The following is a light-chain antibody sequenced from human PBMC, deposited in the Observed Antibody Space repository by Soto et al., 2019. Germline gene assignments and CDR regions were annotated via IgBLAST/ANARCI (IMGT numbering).Light chain of an antibody. CDR3: QQYNNGPLT. Sequence: EIVMTQSPATLSVSPGERATLSCRASQSVSDSLAWYQQKPGQAPRLLIYGASTRATGIPARFSGSGSGTEFTLTISSLQSEDFAVYYCQQYNNGPLTFGGGTKVDIK. CDR2: GAS. J-gene: IGKJ4*01. CDR1: QSVSDS. V-gene: IGKV3D-15*01.